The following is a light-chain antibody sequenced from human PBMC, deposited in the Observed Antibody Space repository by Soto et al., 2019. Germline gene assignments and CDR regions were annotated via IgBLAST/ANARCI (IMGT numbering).Light chain of an antibody. CDR2: GAS. V-gene: IGKV3-15*01. CDR1: QSVSSN. Sequence: EIVMTQSPATLSVSPGERVTFSCRASQSVSSNLAWYQQKPGQAPRLLIYGASTRATGIPARFSGSGSGTEFTLTISSLQSEDFAVYYCQHYNNWPRTFGQGTKVEIK. J-gene: IGKJ1*01. CDR3: QHYNNWPRT.